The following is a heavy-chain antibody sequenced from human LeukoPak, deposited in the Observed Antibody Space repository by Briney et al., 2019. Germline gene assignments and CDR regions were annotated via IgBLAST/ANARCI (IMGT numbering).Heavy chain of an antibody. CDR3: AYSDHFDT. CDR1: GFTFSSYW. J-gene: IGHJ4*02. Sequence: PGGSLRLSCAASGFTFSSYWMHCVRQAPGKGLVWVSGTNTDGSSTMYADSVKGRFTIARDNAKNTLYLQMNSLRAEDTAVYYCAYSDHFDTWGQGTLVTVSS. V-gene: IGHV3-74*03. CDR2: TNTDGSST. D-gene: IGHD4-17*01.